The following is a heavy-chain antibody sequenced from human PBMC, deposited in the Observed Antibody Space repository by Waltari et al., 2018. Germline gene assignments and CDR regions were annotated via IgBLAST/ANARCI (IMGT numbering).Heavy chain of an antibody. Sequence: SGFTFSSYAMSWVRQAPGKGLEWVSVIYSGGSTYYADSVKGRFTISRDNSKNTLYLQMNSLRAEDTAVYYCAKDGGYSYGSLDYWGQGTLVTVSS. CDR3: AKDGGYSYGSLDY. J-gene: IGHJ4*02. D-gene: IGHD5-18*01. V-gene: IGHV3-23*03. CDR1: GFTFSSYA. CDR2: IYSGGST.